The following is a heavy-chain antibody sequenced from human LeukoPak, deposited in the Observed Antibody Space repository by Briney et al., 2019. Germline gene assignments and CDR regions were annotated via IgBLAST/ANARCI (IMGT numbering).Heavy chain of an antibody. D-gene: IGHD6-19*01. CDR2: INHSGST. Sequence: PSETLSLTCAVSGGSFSGYYWSWIRQPPGKGLEWIGEINHSGSTNYNPSLKSRVTISVDTSKNQFSLKLSSVTAADTAVYYCARGPIAVAGHFDYWGQGTLVTVSS. V-gene: IGHV4-34*01. CDR1: GGSFSGYY. CDR3: ARGPIAVAGHFDY. J-gene: IGHJ4*02.